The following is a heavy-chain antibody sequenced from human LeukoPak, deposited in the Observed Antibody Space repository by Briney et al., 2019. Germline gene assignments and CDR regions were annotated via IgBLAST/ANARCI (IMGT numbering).Heavy chain of an antibody. J-gene: IGHJ5*02. CDR2: INLNSGAT. CDR1: GYTFTDYY. D-gene: IGHD3-10*01. V-gene: IGHV1-2*02. CDR3: TRRAVLAFGPWFDP. Sequence: ASVKVSCKASGYTFTDYYMHWVRQAPGQGLEGMGWINLNSGATNYAQKFQGRVTMTRDTSIITLYMELSSLGSDDTAVYYCTRRAVLAFGPWFDPWGQGTLVTVSS.